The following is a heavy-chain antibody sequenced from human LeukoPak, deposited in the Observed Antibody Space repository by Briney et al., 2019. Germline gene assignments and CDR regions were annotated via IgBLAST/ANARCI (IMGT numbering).Heavy chain of an antibody. D-gene: IGHD3-9*01. CDR2: INAGNGNT. CDR3: ARDFDGGTLFDY. V-gene: IGHV1-3*01. J-gene: IGHJ4*02. CDR1: GYTFTSYA. Sequence: ASVKVSCKASGYTFTSYAMHWVRQAPGQRLEWMGWINAGNGNTKYSQKFQGRVTITRDTSASTAYMELSSLRSEDTAVYYCARDFDGGTLFDYWGQGTLVTVSS.